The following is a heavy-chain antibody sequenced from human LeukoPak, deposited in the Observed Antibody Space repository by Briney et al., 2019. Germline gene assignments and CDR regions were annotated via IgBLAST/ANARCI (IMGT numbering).Heavy chain of an antibody. V-gene: IGHV3-11*04. CDR1: AFTFSDYY. CDR2: ISSSGSTI. CDR3: AGGYYDSSGYNWFDP. Sequence: RGSLRLSCAASAFTFSDYYMSWIRQAPGKGLEWVSYISSSGSTIYYADSVKGRFTISRDNAKNSLYLQMNSLRAEDTAVYYCAGGYYDSSGYNWFDPWGRGTLVTVSS. J-gene: IGHJ5*02. D-gene: IGHD3-22*01.